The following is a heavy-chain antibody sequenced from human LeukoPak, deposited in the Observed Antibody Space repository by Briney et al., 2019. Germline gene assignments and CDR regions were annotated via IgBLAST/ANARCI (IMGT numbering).Heavy chain of an antibody. CDR2: IIWNSGLI. Sequence: GRSLRLSCAASGFSFDEFAMHWVRQAPGKGLEWVAGIIWNSGLIGYADSVKGRFTISRDNARKSLYLQMNSLRLEDTALYYCAKDMGLLKYGDKLGFWGQGTLVTVSS. CDR3: AKDMGLLKYGDKLGF. V-gene: IGHV3-9*01. J-gene: IGHJ4*02. CDR1: GFSFDEFA. D-gene: IGHD4-23*01.